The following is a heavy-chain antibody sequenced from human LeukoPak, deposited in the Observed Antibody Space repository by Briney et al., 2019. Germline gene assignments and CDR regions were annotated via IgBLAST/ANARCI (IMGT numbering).Heavy chain of an antibody. J-gene: IGHJ4*02. Sequence: SETLSLTCTVSGGSISSSSYYWGWIRQPPGKGLEWIGNIYYSGSTYYSPSLKSRVTMSVDTSKNHFSLKLSSLTAADTAVYYCARRRGYDHFDYWGQGTLVTVSS. D-gene: IGHD5-12*01. CDR1: GGSISSSSYY. CDR2: IYYSGST. V-gene: IGHV4-39*02. CDR3: ARRRGYDHFDY.